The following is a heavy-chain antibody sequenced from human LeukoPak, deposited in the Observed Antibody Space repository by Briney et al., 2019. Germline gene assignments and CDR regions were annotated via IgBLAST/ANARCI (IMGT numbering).Heavy chain of an antibody. CDR1: GFTFSGHG. CDR3: AREDSSVWNANY. D-gene: IGHD6-19*01. CDR2: IWYDGSKR. V-gene: IGHV3-33*01. Sequence: QPEWSLRLSCVASGFTFSGHGMHWVRQAPGKGLEWVALIWYDGSKRYYADSVKGRFTISRDGSKNTLYLQMNNLGAEDTAVYYCAREDSSVWNANYWGLGTLVTVSS. J-gene: IGHJ4*02.